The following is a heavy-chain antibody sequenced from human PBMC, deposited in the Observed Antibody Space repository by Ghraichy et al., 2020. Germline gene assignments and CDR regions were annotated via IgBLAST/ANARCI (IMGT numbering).Heavy chain of an antibody. CDR2: LYPSGGIT. CDR3: AREPHATGSLDY. V-gene: IGHV1-46*01. Sequence: ASVKVSCKTSGYTFTTYYIHWVRQAPGPGLEWMGILYPSGGITSSAQKFQGRLTMTRDTSTSTAYMGVSSLRSEDTAVYYCAREPHATGSLDYWGQGSLVTVSS. CDR1: GYTFTTYY. D-gene: IGHD2-15*01. J-gene: IGHJ4*02.